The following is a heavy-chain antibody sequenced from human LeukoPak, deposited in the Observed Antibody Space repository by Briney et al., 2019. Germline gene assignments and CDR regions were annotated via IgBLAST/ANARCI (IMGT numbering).Heavy chain of an antibody. J-gene: IGHJ5*02. CDR3: ARQEQQLIYNWFDP. Sequence: SETLSLTCTVSGYSISSGYYWGWIRQPPGKGLEWIGSIYHSGSTYYNPSLKSRVTISVDTSKNQFSLKLSSVTAADTAVYYCARQEQQLIYNWFDPWGQGTLVTVSS. CDR2: IYHSGST. D-gene: IGHD6-13*01. V-gene: IGHV4-38-2*02. CDR1: GYSISSGYY.